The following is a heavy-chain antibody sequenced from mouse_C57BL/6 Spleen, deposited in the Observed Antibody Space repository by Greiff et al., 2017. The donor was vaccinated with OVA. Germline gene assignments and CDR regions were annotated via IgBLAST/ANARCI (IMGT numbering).Heavy chain of an antibody. Sequence: DVMLVESGPGMVKPSQSLSLTCTVTGYSITSGYDWHWIRHFPGNKLEWMGYISYSGSTNYNPSLKSRISITHDTSKNHFFLKLNSVTTEDTATYYCARGIYYGNLYWYFDVWGTGTTVTVSS. CDR2: ISYSGST. V-gene: IGHV3-1*01. D-gene: IGHD2-1*01. CDR3: ARGIYYGNLYWYFDV. CDR1: GYSITSGYD. J-gene: IGHJ1*03.